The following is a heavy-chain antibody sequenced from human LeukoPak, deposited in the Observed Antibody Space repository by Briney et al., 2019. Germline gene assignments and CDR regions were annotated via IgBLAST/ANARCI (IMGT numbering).Heavy chain of an antibody. CDR2: ISGSGGST. J-gene: IGHJ4*02. CDR3: AREPGFGGYSLGY. D-gene: IGHD5-18*01. V-gene: IGHV3-23*01. CDR1: GFTFSSYA. Sequence: GGSLRLSCAASGFTFSSYAMSWARQAPGKGLEWVSAISGSGGSTYYADSVKGRFTISRDNAKNSLYLQMNSLRAEDTAVYYCAREPGFGGYSLGYWGQGTLVTVSS.